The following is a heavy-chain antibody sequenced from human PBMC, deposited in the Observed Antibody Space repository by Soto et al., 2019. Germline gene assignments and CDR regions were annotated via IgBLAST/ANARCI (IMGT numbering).Heavy chain of an antibody. Sequence: EVQLLESGGGLVQPGGSLRLSCAASGFTFSNYPMSWVRQAPGKGLEWVSAISGSGANTYYADSVKGRFTISRDNSNNMLYLQMNSLRAEDTAVYYCARASSVVDSSGLRGYFDYWGQGTLVTVSS. D-gene: IGHD3-22*01. CDR1: GFTFSNYP. CDR3: ARASSVVDSSGLRGYFDY. J-gene: IGHJ4*02. CDR2: ISGSGANT. V-gene: IGHV3-23*01.